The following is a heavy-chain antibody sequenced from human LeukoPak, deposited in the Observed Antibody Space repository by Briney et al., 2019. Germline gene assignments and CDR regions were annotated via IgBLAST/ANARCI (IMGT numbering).Heavy chain of an antibody. CDR1: GFTFSSYG. CDR2: ISYDGSNK. J-gene: IGHJ6*02. V-gene: IGHV3-30*18. Sequence: GGSLRLSCAASGFTFSSYGMHWVRQAPGKGLEWVAVISYDGSNKYYADSVKGRFTISRDNSKNTLYLQMNSLRAEDTAVYYCAKDRRTAVAGTDGMDVWGQGTTVTVSS. D-gene: IGHD6-19*01. CDR3: AKDRRTAVAGTDGMDV.